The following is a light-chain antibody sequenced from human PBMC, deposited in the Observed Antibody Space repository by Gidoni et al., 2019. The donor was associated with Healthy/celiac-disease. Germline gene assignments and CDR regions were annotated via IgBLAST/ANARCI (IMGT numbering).Light chain of an antibody. CDR1: QSVLYSSNNKNY. CDR3: QQYYSTLGT. CDR2: WAS. V-gene: IGKV4-1*01. J-gene: IGKJ1*01. Sequence: DIVITQSPDSLAMSLGERATINCKSSQSVLYSSNNKNYLAWYQQKPGQPPKLLIYWASTRESGVPDRFSGRGSGTDFTLTISSLQAEDVAVYYCQQYYSTLGTFGQGTKVEIK.